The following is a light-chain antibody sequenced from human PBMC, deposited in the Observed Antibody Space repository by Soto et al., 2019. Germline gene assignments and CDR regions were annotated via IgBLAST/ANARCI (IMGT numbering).Light chain of an antibody. CDR3: SSLKNINNQG. CDR2: EVN. V-gene: IGLV2-14*03. Sequence: QSVLTQPASVSGSPGQSITISCTGTSSDIGTYNYVSWYQQHPGNVPKLIIYEVNNRPTGVSYRFSGSKSANTASLTISGLRAEDEADYYCSSLKNINNQGLGPGTKV. J-gene: IGLJ1*01. CDR1: SSDIGTYNY.